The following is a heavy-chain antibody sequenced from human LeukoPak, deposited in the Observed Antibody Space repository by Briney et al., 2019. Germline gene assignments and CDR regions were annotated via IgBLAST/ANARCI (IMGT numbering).Heavy chain of an antibody. Sequence: GGSLRLSCATSGFTFTTYWMTWVRRAPGKGLEWVANIKQYGSEKNYVDAVRGRFTISRDNAKSSSYLQMNSLRAEDTAVYYCARGWQWLDYWGQGTLVTVSS. CDR3: ARGWQWLDY. D-gene: IGHD6-19*01. J-gene: IGHJ4*02. CDR1: GFTFTTYW. V-gene: IGHV3-7*05. CDR2: IKQYGSEK.